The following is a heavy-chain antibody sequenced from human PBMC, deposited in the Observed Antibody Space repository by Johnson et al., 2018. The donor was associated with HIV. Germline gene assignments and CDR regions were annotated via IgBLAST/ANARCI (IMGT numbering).Heavy chain of an antibody. J-gene: IGHJ3*02. D-gene: IGHD4-23*01. V-gene: IGHV3-20*04. CDR2: INWNGGST. CDR1: GFTFDDYG. Sequence: VQLVESGGGVVQPGGSLRLSCAASGFTFDDYGMSWVRQVPGKGLEWVSGINWNGGSTGYADSVKGRFTISRDNAKNSLYLQMNSLRPEDTALYYCAKDFRRFFPTPDAFDIWGQGTMVTVSS. CDR3: AKDFRRFFPTPDAFDI.